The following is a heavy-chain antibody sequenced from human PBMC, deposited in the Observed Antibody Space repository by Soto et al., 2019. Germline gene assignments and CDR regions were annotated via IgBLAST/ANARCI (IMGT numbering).Heavy chain of an antibody. CDR2: IFSSGST. V-gene: IGHV4-59*08. CDR1: GGPISNYY. Sequence: SETLSLTCTVSGGPISNYYWSWIRQPPGKGLQWIGYIFSSGSTNYNPSLKSRVTISVDTSKNQFSLNLSSVTAADTAVYYCARQRRDFDYWGQGSLVTVSS. J-gene: IGHJ4*02. CDR3: ARQRRDFDY.